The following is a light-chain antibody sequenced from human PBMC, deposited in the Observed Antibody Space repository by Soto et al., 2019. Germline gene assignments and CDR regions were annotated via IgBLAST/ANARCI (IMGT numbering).Light chain of an antibody. CDR1: QSISNY. J-gene: IGKJ1*01. Sequence: DIEMTPSPSSLSASVRDRVTITCRASQSISNYLNWYHQKPGKAPKLLIYSASSLQSGGPPRFSGSGSGTDFTLTISSLQPEDFATYYCQQSYTTPWTFGQGTKVEIK. CDR2: SAS. V-gene: IGKV1-39*01. CDR3: QQSYTTPWT.